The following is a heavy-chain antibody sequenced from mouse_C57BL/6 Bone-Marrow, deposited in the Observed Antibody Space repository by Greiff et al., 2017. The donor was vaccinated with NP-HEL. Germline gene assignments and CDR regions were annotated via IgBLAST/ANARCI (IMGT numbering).Heavy chain of an antibody. D-gene: IGHD2-3*01. Sequence: QLQQPGAELVRPGTSVKLSCKASGYTFTSYWMHWVKQRPGQGLEWIGVIDPSDSYTNYNQKFKGKATLTVDTSSSPAYMPRSSLTSEDSAVYYCSNGYYYFDYWGKGTTLTVSS. CDR3: SNGYYYFDY. CDR2: IDPSDSYT. CDR1: GYTFTSYW. V-gene: IGHV1-59*01. J-gene: IGHJ2*01.